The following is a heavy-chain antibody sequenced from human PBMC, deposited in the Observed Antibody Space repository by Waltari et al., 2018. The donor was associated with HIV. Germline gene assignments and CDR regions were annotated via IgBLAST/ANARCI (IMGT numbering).Heavy chain of an antibody. D-gene: IGHD1-26*01. CDR1: GFTFSTYD. CDR2: IASAGDT. V-gene: IGHV3-13*01. Sequence: EVQLVESGGGLVQPGGSLRLSCAASGFTFSTYDMHWVRQATGKGWECGSTIASAGDTYYPGSVKGRFTIARENAKNSLYLKMNSLRAEDTAVYDCAALGSFYSWGQGTLVTVSS. CDR3: AALGSFYS. J-gene: IGHJ5*01.